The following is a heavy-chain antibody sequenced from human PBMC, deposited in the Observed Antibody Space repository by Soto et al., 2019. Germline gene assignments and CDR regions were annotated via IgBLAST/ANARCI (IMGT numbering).Heavy chain of an antibody. CDR2: INHGGNT. CDR3: ARGDYVYLAPAWFDP. CDR1: GGSFSGYY. D-gene: IGHD3-16*01. Sequence: SETLSLTCAVYGGSFSGYYWSWIRQPPGKGLEWIGEINHGGNTNYNPSLKSRVIISVDRSKSQFSLELSSVTAADTAVYYCARGDYVYLAPAWFDPWGQGTLVTVSS. V-gene: IGHV4-34*01. J-gene: IGHJ5*02.